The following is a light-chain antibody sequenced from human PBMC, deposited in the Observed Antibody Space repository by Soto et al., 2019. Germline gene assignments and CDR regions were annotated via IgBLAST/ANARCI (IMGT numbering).Light chain of an antibody. CDR1: SSDVGSYNL. Sequence: QSVLAKAASVSGSPRQSITISCTGTSSDVGSYNLVSWYQQQPGKAPKLMIYEGSKRPSGVSNRFSGSKSGNTASLTISGLQAEDEDDYYCCSYAGRSTLFGTGTKVTV. CDR3: CSYAGRSTL. J-gene: IGLJ1*01. CDR2: EGS. V-gene: IGLV2-23*03.